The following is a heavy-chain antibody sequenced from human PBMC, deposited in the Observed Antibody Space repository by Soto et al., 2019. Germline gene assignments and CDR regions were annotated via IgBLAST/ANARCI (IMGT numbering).Heavy chain of an antibody. Sequence: QITLKESGPTLVKPTQTLTLTCTFSGFSLSTSGVCVGWIRQPPGKALEWIALIYWNDDKRYSPSLKSRLTITQDTPKNLVVLTMNNMDPVDTATYCCALSSLTAFFDWGQGTLVTVSS. CDR3: ALSSLTAFFD. CDR1: GFSLSTSGVC. D-gene: IGHD7-27*01. J-gene: IGHJ4*02. V-gene: IGHV2-5*01. CDR2: IYWNDDK.